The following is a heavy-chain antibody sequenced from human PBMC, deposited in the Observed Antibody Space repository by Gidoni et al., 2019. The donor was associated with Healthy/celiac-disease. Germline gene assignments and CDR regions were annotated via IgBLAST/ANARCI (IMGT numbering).Heavy chain of an antibody. V-gene: IGHV3-15*01. J-gene: IGHJ4*02. CDR3: TTDIVHVRWLLPWY. Sequence: EVQLVESGGGLVKPGGSLRLSCAASGFTFSNAWMSWVRQAPGKGLEWVGRIKSKTDGGTTDYAAPVKGRFTISRDDSKNTLYLQMNSLKTEDTAVYYCTTDIVHVRWLLPWYWGQGTLVTVSS. D-gene: IGHD2-15*01. CDR2: IKSKTDGGTT. CDR1: GFTFSNAW.